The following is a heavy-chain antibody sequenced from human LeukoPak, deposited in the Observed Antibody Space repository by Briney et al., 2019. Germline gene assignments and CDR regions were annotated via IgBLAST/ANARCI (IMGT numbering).Heavy chain of an antibody. Sequence: GGSLRLSCAASGFTFSDYYMSWIRQAPGKGLEWVSYISSTSSYTNYADSVKGRFIISRDNAKNSLYLQMNSLRAEDTAVYYCAREGQQLATWYYGMDVWGKGTTVTVSS. D-gene: IGHD6-13*01. V-gene: IGHV3-11*06. CDR3: AREGQQLATWYYGMDV. CDR1: GFTFSDYY. J-gene: IGHJ6*04. CDR2: ISSTSSYT.